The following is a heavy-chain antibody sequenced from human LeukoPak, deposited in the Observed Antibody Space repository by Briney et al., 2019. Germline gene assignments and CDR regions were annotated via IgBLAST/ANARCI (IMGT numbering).Heavy chain of an antibody. V-gene: IGHV4-59*01. CDR1: GGSISSYY. D-gene: IGHD2-2*01. J-gene: IGHJ5*02. CDR2: IYYSGST. Sequence: SETLSLTCTVSGGSISSYYWSWIRQPPGKGLEWIGYIYYSGSTDYNPSLKSRVTISVDTSKNQFSLKLSSVTAADTAVYYCAGVPANWFDPWGQGTLVTVSS. CDR3: AGVPANWFDP.